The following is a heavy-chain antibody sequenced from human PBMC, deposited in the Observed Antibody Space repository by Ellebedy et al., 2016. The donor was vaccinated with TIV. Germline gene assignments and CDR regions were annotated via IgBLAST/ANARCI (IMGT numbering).Heavy chain of an antibody. Sequence: ASVKVSXXTSGYTFTNYDISWVRQAPGQGLEWMGWITGSNGNTNYAQNLQGRVTMTTDTSTNTAYMELRGLRSDDTAVYYCAREGAFDSGGYYELFDHWGQGTLVTVSS. V-gene: IGHV1-18*01. J-gene: IGHJ4*02. D-gene: IGHD3-22*01. CDR3: AREGAFDSGGYYELFDH. CDR2: ITGSNGNT. CDR1: GYTFTNYD.